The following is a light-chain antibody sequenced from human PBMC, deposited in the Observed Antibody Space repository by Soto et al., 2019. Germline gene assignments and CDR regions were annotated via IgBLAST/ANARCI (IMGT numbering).Light chain of an antibody. CDR3: QQRFSRPLT. Sequence: EIVLTQSPATLSLSPGGRATLSCRVSQNINIYLAWYQQKLGQAPRLLIYDSSIRATGIPARFSGSGSGTDFTLTISSLEPEDFGVYYCQQRFSRPLTFGGGTKVEIK. CDR2: DSS. V-gene: IGKV3-11*01. CDR1: QNINIY. J-gene: IGKJ4*01.